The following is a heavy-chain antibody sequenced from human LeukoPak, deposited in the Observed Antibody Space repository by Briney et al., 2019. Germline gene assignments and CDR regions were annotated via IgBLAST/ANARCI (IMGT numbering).Heavy chain of an antibody. CDR1: GVTFSDDY. J-gene: IGHJ4*02. Sequence: VGSLRLSCAASGVTFSDDYMSCIPQAPGKGLERGSGISGSGTNTSYADSVKGRFTIYRDNSKNTLYLQMNSLRDADTAVYYCETAGSIRFEYWGQGPLVTVSS. D-gene: IGHD1-26*01. CDR2: ISGSGTNT. V-gene: IGHV3-23*01. CDR3: ETAGSIRFEY.